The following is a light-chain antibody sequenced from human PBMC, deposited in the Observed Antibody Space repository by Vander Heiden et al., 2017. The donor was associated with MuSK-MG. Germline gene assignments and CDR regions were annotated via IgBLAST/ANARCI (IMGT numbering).Light chain of an antibody. Sequence: EAVMTQSPATLSVSPGERATLYCRASQSVSNNVAWFQQRDGQAPRLLIYGTSTRAANVPIRFTGGGSETEFALTVDNLQSDDFAIYFCQQYHTDPPWTFGQGTKVDMK. CDR3: QQYHTDPPWT. V-gene: IGKV3-15*01. CDR1: QSVSNN. J-gene: IGKJ1*01. CDR2: GTS.